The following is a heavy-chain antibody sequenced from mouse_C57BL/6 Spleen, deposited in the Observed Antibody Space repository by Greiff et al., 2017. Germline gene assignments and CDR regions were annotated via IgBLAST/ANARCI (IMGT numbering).Heavy chain of an antibody. D-gene: IGHD4-1*01. CDR3: AKGKTGTEFAY. CDR2: ISSGSSTI. J-gene: IGHJ3*01. CDR1: GFTFSDYG. Sequence: EVQVVESGGGLVKPGGSLKLSCAASGFTFSDYGMHWVRQAPEKGLEWVAYISSGSSTIYYADTVKGRFTISRDNAKNTLFLQMTSRRSEDTAMYYFAKGKTGTEFAYWGPGTLVTVSA. V-gene: IGHV5-17*01.